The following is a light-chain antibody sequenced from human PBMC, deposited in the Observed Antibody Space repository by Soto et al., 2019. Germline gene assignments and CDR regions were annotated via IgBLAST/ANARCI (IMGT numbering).Light chain of an antibody. CDR2: ANN. CDR3: AAWDDNLNGLV. Sequence: QSILTQPPSASGAPGQTVTVSCSGSTSNVGGNTVHWYQNVPGAAPKLLIYANNQRPSGVPDRFSGSKSGTSASLAISGLQSEDEAEYSCAAWDDNLNGLVFGSGTKVTVL. V-gene: IGLV1-44*01. J-gene: IGLJ1*01. CDR1: TSNVGGNT.